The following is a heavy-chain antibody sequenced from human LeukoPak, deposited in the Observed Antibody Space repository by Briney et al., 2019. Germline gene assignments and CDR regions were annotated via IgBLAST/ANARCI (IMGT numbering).Heavy chain of an antibody. D-gene: IGHD3-22*01. CDR2: IYYSWGT. CDR3: ARATYDSSGVGY. V-gene: IGHV4-59*01. Sequence: SETLSLTCTVSGDSISMYYFNWFRQAPGKGLDGIGYIYYSWGTKHNPPLKSRVTISADTSKTQFSLKLSSVTAADTAVYYCARATYDSSGVGYW. CDR1: GDSISMYY. J-gene: IGHJ4*01.